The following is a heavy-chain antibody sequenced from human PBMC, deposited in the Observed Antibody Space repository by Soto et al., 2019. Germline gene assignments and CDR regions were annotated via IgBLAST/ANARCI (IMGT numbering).Heavy chain of an antibody. J-gene: IGHJ4*02. V-gene: IGHV3-23*01. CDR2: FRTSGDGGTT. CDR1: GFTFSSYS. D-gene: IGHD6-6*01. Sequence: PGGSLRLSCAASGFTFSSYSMSWVRQAPGKGLEWVSGFRTSGDGGTTYYADSVKGRFTISRDNSKNMLFLQMNSLRAEDTAIYYWATKVSSRRGHQYFDCWGQGTLVTVSS. CDR3: ATKVSSRRGHQYFDC.